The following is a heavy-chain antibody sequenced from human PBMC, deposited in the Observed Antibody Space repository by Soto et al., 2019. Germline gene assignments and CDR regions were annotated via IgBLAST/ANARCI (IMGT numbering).Heavy chain of an antibody. CDR2: IFSNDEK. J-gene: IGHJ6*02. CDR1: GFSLSNARMG. CDR3: ARIEDSNYGYYYYGMDV. Sequence: QVTLKESGPVLVNPTETLTLTCTVSGFSLSNARMGVSWIRQPPGKALEWLAHIFSNDEKSYSTSLKSRLTIFNDTSKSQVVLTMTNMDPVDTATYYCARIEDSNYGYYYYGMDVCGQGTTVTVSS. V-gene: IGHV2-26*01. D-gene: IGHD4-4*01.